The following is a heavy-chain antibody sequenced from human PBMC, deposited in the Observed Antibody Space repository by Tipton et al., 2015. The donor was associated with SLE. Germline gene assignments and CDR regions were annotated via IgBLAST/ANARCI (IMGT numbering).Heavy chain of an antibody. Sequence: TLSLTCTVSGGSISSSSYYWGWIRQPPGKGLEWIGSIYYSGSTYYNPSLKSRVTISVDTSKNQFSLKLNSVTAVDTAVYYCARGLGSDIVVRFDPWGQGTRVTVSS. CDR3: ARGLGSDIVVRFDP. V-gene: IGHV4-39*07. D-gene: IGHD2-15*01. CDR2: IYYSGST. CDR1: GGSISSSSYY. J-gene: IGHJ5*02.